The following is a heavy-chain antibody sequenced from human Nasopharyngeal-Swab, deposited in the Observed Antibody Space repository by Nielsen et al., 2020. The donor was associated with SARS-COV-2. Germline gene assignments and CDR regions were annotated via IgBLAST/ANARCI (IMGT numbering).Heavy chain of an antibody. D-gene: IGHD3-3*01. CDR2: ISTYNGNK. Sequence: ASVKVSCKASGYTFNNYGISWVRQAPGQGLEWMAWISTYNGNKEYAQKFQGRVTMTTDTSTSTAYLELRSLRSDDTAVYYCASEGSGVFGVVIYAFDIWGPGTLVTVSS. V-gene: IGHV1-18*01. CDR1: GYTFNNYG. CDR3: ASEGSGVFGVVIYAFDI. J-gene: IGHJ3*02.